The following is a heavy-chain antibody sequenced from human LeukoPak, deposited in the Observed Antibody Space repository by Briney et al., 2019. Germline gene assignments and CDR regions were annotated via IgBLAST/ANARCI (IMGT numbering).Heavy chain of an antibody. CDR1: GYTFTSYD. CDR2: MNPNSGNT. D-gene: IGHD6-19*01. CDR3: ARGLRVSGWSYYYYYYYMDV. V-gene: IGHV1-8*03. Sequence: ASVKVSCKASGYTFTSYDINWVRQATGQGLEWMGWMNPNSGNTGYAQKFQGRVTITRDTSISTAYMELSSLRSEDTAVYYCARGLRVSGWSYYYYYYYMDVWGKGTTVTVSS. J-gene: IGHJ6*03.